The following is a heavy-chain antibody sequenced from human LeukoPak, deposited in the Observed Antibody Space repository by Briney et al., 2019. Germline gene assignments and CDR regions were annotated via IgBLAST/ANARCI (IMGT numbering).Heavy chain of an antibody. J-gene: IGHJ4*02. Sequence: GGSPRLSCAASGFTFSSYWIHWVRQAPGKGLVWVSRIDSGGNITTYADSVKGRFTISRDNAKNTLYLQMNSLRAEDTAVYYCARISYDSSGYYDYWGQGTLVTVSS. CDR1: GFTFSSYW. V-gene: IGHV3-74*03. CDR3: ARISYDSSGYYDY. CDR2: IDSGGNIT. D-gene: IGHD3-22*01.